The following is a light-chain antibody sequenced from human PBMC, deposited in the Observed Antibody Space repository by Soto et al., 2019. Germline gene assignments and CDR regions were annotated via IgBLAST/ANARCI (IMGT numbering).Light chain of an antibody. V-gene: IGKV3-20*01. CDR1: HNINNDY. Sequence: EIVLTQSPGTLSLSPGESATLSCRASHNINNDYLAWYQQKRGQAPRVLIYGASSRATGIPDRFSGSGSGRDFTLTINRLEPEDFGVYYCQQYDKSVLTVVQGTKLEI. CDR2: GAS. J-gene: IGKJ2*01. CDR3: QQYDKSVLT.